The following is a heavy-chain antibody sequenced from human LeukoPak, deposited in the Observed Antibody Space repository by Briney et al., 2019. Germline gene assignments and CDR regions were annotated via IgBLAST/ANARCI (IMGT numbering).Heavy chain of an antibody. D-gene: IGHD6-13*01. CDR3: ARGGIAAADKPSYYYYYMDV. V-gene: IGHV3-21*01. CDR2: ISSSSSYI. CDR1: GFTFSSYS. Sequence: PGGSLRLSCAASGFTFSSYSMNWVRQAPGKGLERVSSISSSSSYIYYADSVKGRFTISRDNAKNSLYLQKNSLRAEDTAVYYCARGGIAAADKPSYYYYYMDVWGKGTTVTVSS. J-gene: IGHJ6*03.